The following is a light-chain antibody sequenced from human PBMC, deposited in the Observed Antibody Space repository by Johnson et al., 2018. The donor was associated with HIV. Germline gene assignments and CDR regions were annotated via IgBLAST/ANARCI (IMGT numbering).Light chain of an antibody. Sequence: QSVLTQPPSVSAAPGQKVTISCSGNSSNIERNSVSWYQQLPGTAPKLLIFENDKRPSGIPDRFSGSKSGTSATLDITGLQTGDDADYYCGTWDSSLTSYVFGAGTKVTVL. CDR3: GTWDSSLTSYV. CDR2: END. J-gene: IGLJ1*01. V-gene: IGLV1-51*01. CDR1: SSNIERNS.